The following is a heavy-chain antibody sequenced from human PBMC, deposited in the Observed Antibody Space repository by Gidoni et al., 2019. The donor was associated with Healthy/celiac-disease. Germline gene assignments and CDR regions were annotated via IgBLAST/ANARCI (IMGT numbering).Heavy chain of an antibody. J-gene: IGHJ4*02. CDR3: ARVGYFDWLFRGASDY. D-gene: IGHD3-9*01. CDR1: GLPCDRYG. CDR2: MNLNGGST. Sequence: EVKLVETEGGVVRRGGSLTLSWAAAGLPCDRYGMSWVRQAPGKGLEWVSGMNLNGGSTGYVDSVQGRFTISRDNVKNSLYLQMNSLRAEDTALYYCARVGYFDWLFRGASDYWGQGTLVTVSS. V-gene: IGHV3-20*04.